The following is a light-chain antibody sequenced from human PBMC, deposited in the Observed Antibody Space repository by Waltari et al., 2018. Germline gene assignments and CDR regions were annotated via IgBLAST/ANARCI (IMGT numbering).Light chain of an antibody. CDR3: QQYENSPLT. Sequence: EVILTQSPDTLSLSPGARATLPRRASQNITNNYLAWYQQKPGLAPRLLIYDSSSRATGVPDRFSGSGSGTDFTLTIGRLEPEDYAVYYCQQYENSPLTFGGGTQVETK. CDR2: DSS. V-gene: IGKV3-20*01. CDR1: QNITNNY. J-gene: IGKJ4*01.